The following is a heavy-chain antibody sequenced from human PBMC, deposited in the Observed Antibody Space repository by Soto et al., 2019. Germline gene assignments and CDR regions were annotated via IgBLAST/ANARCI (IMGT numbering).Heavy chain of an antibody. D-gene: IGHD3-22*01. J-gene: IGHJ4*02. CDR3: ARSDYYDSSGIQAPYYFDY. CDR1: GGSISSGGYD. Sequence: LSLTCTVSGGSISSGGYDWSWIRQHPGKGLEWIGYIYYSGSTYYNPSLKSRVTISVDTSKNQFSLKLSSVTAADTAVYYCARSDYYDSSGIQAPYYFDYWGQGTLVTVSS. CDR2: IYYSGST. V-gene: IGHV4-31*03.